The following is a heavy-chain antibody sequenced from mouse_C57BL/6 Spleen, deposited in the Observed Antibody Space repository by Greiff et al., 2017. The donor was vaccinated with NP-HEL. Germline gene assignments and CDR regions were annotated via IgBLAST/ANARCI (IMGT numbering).Heavy chain of an antibody. Sequence: VQLQQSGAELVKPGASVKMSCKASGYTFTSYWITWVKQRPGQGLEWIGDIYPGSGSTNYHEKFKSKATLTVDTSSSTAYMQLSSLTSEDSAVYYCAKERDYDYDGYFDVWGTGTTVTVSS. V-gene: IGHV1-55*01. D-gene: IGHD2-4*01. CDR1: GYTFTSYW. CDR2: IYPGSGST. CDR3: AKERDYDYDGYFDV. J-gene: IGHJ1*03.